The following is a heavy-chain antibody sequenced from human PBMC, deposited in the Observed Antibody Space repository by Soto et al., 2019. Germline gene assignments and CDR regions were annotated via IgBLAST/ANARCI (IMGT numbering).Heavy chain of an antibody. CDR2: INHSGST. CDR1: GGSFSGYY. V-gene: IGHV4-34*01. Sequence: SETLSLTCAVYGGSFSGYYWSWILQPPGKGLEWIGEINHSGSTNYNPSLKSRVTISVDTSKNQFSLKLSSVTAADTAVYYCARVTPIVGATASAFDIWGQGTMVTVSS. CDR3: ARVTPIVGATASAFDI. J-gene: IGHJ3*02. D-gene: IGHD1-26*01.